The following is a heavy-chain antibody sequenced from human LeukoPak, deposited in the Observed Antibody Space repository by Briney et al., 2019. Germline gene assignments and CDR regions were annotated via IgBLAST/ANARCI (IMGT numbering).Heavy chain of an antibody. CDR3: AKAAYGSESYYDPFDY. D-gene: IGHD3-10*01. CDR2: INHSGST. CDR1: GGSFSGYY. Sequence: SETLSLTCAVYGGSFSGYYWSWIRQPPGKGLEWIGEINHSGSTNYNPSLKSRVTISVDTSKNQFSLKLSSVTAADTAVYYCAKAAYGSESYYDPFDYWGQGTLVTVSS. J-gene: IGHJ4*02. V-gene: IGHV4-34*01.